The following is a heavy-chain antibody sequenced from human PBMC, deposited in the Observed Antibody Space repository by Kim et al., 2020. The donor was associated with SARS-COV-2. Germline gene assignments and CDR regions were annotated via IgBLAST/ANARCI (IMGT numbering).Heavy chain of an antibody. CDR1: GGSISSSSYY. V-gene: IGHV4-39*01. J-gene: IGHJ3*02. Sequence: SETLSLTCTVSGGSISSSSYYWGWIRQPPGKGLEWIGSIYYSGSTYYNPSLKSRVTISVDTSKNQFSLKLSSVTAADTAVYYCARPRPPPTTHVDSPRGAFDIWGQGTMVTVSS. CDR2: IYYSGST. CDR3: ARPRPPPTTHVDSPRGAFDI. D-gene: IGHD4-17*01.